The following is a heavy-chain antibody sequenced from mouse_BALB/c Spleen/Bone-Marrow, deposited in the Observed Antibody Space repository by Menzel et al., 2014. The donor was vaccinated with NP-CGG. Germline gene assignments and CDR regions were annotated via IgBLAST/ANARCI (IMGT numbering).Heavy chain of an antibody. D-gene: IGHD2-3*01. CDR3: ARLGYYGWFAY. Sequence: EVKLVESGGGLVQPGGSLKLSCAASGFDFSRYRMSWVRQAPGKGLQWIGEINPESNTINYTPSLKDKFTISRDNAKNTLYLQMSKVRSEDTALYCCARLGYYGWFAYWGQGTLVTVSA. CDR2: INPESNTI. V-gene: IGHV4-1*02. J-gene: IGHJ3*01. CDR1: GFDFSRYR.